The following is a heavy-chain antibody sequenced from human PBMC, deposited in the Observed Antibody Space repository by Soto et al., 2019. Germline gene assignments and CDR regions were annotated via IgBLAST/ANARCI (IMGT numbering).Heavy chain of an antibody. CDR1: GYSFTSYW. Sequence: PGESLKISCKGSGYSFTSYWISWVRQMPGKGLEWMGRIDPSDSYTNYSPSFQGHVTISADKSISTAYLQWSSLKASDTAMYYCARLGHYGDSPNWFDPWGQGTLVTVSS. CDR2: IDPSDSYT. J-gene: IGHJ5*02. D-gene: IGHD4-17*01. CDR3: ARLGHYGDSPNWFDP. V-gene: IGHV5-10-1*01.